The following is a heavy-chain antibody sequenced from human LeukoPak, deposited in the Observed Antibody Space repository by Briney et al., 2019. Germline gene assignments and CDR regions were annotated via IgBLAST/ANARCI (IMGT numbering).Heavy chain of an antibody. J-gene: IGHJ4*02. CDR1: GGSISSGGYY. CDR3: ARVGDWNDLVY. D-gene: IGHD1-1*01. Sequence: SQTLSLTCTVSGGSISSGGYYWSWIRQPPGKGLEWIGYIHDSGTTNYNPSLKSRVAISIDTSKNQFSLKLSSLSAADTAVYYCARVGDWNDLVYWGQGTLVTVSS. V-gene: IGHV4-61*08. CDR2: IHDSGTT.